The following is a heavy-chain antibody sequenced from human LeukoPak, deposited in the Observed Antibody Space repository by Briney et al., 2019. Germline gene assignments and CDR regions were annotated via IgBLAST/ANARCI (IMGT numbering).Heavy chain of an antibody. Sequence: GGSLRLSCAASGFCFSTYDKTWVRQAPGKGLEWVSAVISNVGSTYYADSVKGRFTISRDNSKNTLYVQMNSLRAEDTAIYYCTKGAWLDVWGQGTLVTVSS. CDR2: VISNVGST. J-gene: IGHJ4*02. CDR1: GFCFSTYD. D-gene: IGHD3-16*01. CDR3: TKGAWLDV. V-gene: IGHV3-23*01.